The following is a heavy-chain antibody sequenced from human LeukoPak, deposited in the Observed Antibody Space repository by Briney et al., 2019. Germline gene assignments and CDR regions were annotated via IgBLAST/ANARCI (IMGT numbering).Heavy chain of an antibody. Sequence: SETLSLTCTVSGDSMTRGGYYWSWVRQHPGKGLEWIGFIYHSGTTFYNPSLEGRAAISVDTSQNQFSLKLTSVTAADTAVYYCARAVNYRNYFDYWGQGTLVTVSS. V-gene: IGHV4-31*03. CDR2: IYHSGTT. CDR3: ARAVNYRNYFDY. D-gene: IGHD1-7*01. CDR1: GDSMTRGGYY. J-gene: IGHJ4*02.